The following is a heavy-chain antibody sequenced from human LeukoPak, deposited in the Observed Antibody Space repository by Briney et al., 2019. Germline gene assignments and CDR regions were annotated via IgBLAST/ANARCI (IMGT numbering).Heavy chain of an antibody. J-gene: IGHJ4*02. CDR2: ISSSSSYI. D-gene: IGHD6-13*01. Sequence: GGSLRLSCAASGFTFSSYSMNWVRQAPGKGLEWVSSISSSSSYIYYADSVKGRFTISRDNAKNSLYLQMNSLRAEDTAVYYCARDLSSSWYRGFDYWGQGTLVTVSS. V-gene: IGHV3-21*01. CDR3: ARDLSSSWYRGFDY. CDR1: GFTFSSYS.